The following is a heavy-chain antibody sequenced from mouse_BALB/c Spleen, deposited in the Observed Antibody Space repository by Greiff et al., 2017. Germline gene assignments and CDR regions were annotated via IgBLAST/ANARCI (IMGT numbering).Heavy chain of an antibody. CDR2: IWSGGST. CDR1: GFSLTSYG. V-gene: IGHV2-2*02. J-gene: IGHJ4*01. D-gene: IGHD2-1*01. CDR3: ARRGNYCYYAMDY. Sequence: VQLHQSGPGLVQPSQSLSITCTVSGFSLTSYGVHWVRQSPGKGLEWLGVIWSGGSTDYNAAFISRLSISKDNSKCQVFFKMNSLQANDTAIYYCARRGNYCYYAMDYWGQGTSVTVSS.